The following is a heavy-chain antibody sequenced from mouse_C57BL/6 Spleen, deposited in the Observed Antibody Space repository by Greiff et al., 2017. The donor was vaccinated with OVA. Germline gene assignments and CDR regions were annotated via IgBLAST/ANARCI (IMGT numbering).Heavy chain of an antibody. Sequence: QVQLQQSGPGLVQPSQSLSITCTVSGFSLTSYGVHWVRQSPGKGLEWLGVIWRGGSTDYNAAFMSRLSITKDNSKSQVFFKMNSLQADDTAIYYCAKRPSDGYYDAMDYWGQGTSVTVSS. CDR2: IWRGGST. J-gene: IGHJ4*01. CDR3: AKRPSDGYYDAMDY. CDR1: GFSLTSYG. V-gene: IGHV2-5*01. D-gene: IGHD2-3*01.